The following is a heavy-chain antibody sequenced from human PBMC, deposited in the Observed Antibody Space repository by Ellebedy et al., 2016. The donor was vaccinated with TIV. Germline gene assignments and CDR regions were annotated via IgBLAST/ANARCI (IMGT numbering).Heavy chain of an antibody. D-gene: IGHD2-2*02. J-gene: IGHJ4*02. Sequence: GGSLRLSXAASGFTFSSYWMHWVRQAPGKGLEWVSGISWNSGSIGYADSVKGRFTISRDNAKNSLYLQMNSLRAEDTALYYCAKDIGGLYDYWGQGTLVTVSS. CDR2: ISWNSGSI. CDR3: AKDIGGLYDY. CDR1: GFTFSSYW. V-gene: IGHV3-9*01.